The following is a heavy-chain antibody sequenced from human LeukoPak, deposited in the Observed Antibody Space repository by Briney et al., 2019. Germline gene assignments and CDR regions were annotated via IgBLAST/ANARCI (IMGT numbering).Heavy chain of an antibody. D-gene: IGHD2-15*01. CDR3: ARVIVVVVAATP. CDR1: GGSFSGYY. CDR2: INHSGST. Sequence: SETLSLTCAVYGGSFSGYYWSWIRQPPGKGLEWIGEINHSGSTNYNPSLKSRVTISVDTSKNQFSLKLSSVTAADTAVYYCARVIVVVVAATPWGQGTLVTVSS. V-gene: IGHV4-34*01. J-gene: IGHJ5*02.